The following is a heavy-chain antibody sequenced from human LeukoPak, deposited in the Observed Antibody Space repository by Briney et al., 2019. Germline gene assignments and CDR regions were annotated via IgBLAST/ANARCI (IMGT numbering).Heavy chain of an antibody. CDR3: ARADGVAVAGTVDY. V-gene: IGHV3-21*01. D-gene: IGHD6-19*01. Sequence: GGSLRLSCAASGFTFSSYSMNWVRQAPGKGLEWVSSISSSSSYIYYADSVKGRFTISRDNSKNTLYLQMNSLRAEDTAVYYCARADGVAVAGTVDYWGQGTLVTVSS. CDR1: GFTFSSYS. J-gene: IGHJ4*02. CDR2: ISSSSSYI.